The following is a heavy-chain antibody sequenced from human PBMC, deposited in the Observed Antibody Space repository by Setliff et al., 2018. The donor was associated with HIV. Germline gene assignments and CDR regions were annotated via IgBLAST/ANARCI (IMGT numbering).Heavy chain of an antibody. CDR3: ARGRHGTSWTDY. D-gene: IGHD6-13*01. J-gene: IGHJ4*02. V-gene: IGHV4-59*12. CDR2: IYYSGTT. Sequence: PGGSLRLSCAASGFTFSSNYMTWVRQAPGKGLEWIGSIYYSGTTYYNPSLKSRVTMSVDTSTSRLSLKVHSVTAADTAMYYCARGRHGTSWTDYWGQGTLVTVSS. CDR1: GFTFSSNY.